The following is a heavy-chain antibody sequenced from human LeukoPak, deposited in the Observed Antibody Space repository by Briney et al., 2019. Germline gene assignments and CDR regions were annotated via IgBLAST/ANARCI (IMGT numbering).Heavy chain of an antibody. CDR2: ISYDGSNK. J-gene: IGHJ4*02. V-gene: IGHV3-30*03. Sequence: GGSLRLSCAASGFTFSSYGMHWVRQAPGKGLEWVAVISYDGSNKYYADSVKGRFTISRDNSKNTLYLQMNSLRAEDTAVYYCATDCSGGSCYDYWDQGTLVTVSS. D-gene: IGHD2-15*01. CDR1: GFTFSSYG. CDR3: ATDCSGGSCYDY.